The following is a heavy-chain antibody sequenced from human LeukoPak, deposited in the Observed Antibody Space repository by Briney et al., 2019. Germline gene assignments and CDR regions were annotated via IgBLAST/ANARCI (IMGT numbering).Heavy chain of an antibody. J-gene: IGHJ4*02. Sequence: SETLSLTCTVSGGSISNYYWSWIRQPPGKGLEWIGYIYYSGSTNYNPSLKSRVTISVDTSKNQFSLKLSSVTAADTAVNYCASSYGSGSYYGGAFDYWGQGTLVTVSS. V-gene: IGHV4-59*01. D-gene: IGHD3-10*01. CDR3: ASSYGSGSYYGGAFDY. CDR1: GGSISNYY. CDR2: IYYSGST.